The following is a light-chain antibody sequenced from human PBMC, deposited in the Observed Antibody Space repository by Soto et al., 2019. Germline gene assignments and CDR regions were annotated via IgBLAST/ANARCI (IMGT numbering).Light chain of an antibody. Sequence: QSALTQPASVSGSPGQWITISCTGTSSDVGSYNLVSWYQQHPGKAPKLMIYEVSKRPSGVSNRFSGSKSGNTASLTISGLQAEEEADYYCCSYAGSSTYVVFGGGTKLTVL. CDR1: SSDVGSYNL. J-gene: IGLJ2*01. CDR3: CSYAGSSTYVV. V-gene: IGLV2-23*02. CDR2: EVS.